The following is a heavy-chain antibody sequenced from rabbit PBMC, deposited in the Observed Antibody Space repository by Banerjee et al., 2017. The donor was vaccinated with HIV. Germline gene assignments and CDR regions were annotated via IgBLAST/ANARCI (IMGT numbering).Heavy chain of an antibody. CDR1: GIDLSGYW. Sequence: QSSEESGGDLVKPEGSLTLTCTASGIDLSGYWMCWVRQAPGMGLELIACIYASLYKTSYASCVNDQFTGCKASSTTVTLQMTSLTAADTATYFCARETSSGWGIVSFYFSLWAQGTLVSVS. J-gene: IGHJ4*01. D-gene: IGHD4-1*01. CDR2: IYASLYKT. V-gene: IGHV1S40*01. CDR3: ARETSSGWGIVSFYFSL.